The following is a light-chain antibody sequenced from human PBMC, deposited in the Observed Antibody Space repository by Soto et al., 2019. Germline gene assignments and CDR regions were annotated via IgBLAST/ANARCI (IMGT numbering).Light chain of an antibody. J-gene: IGLJ1*01. Sequence: QSALTQAASVSGAPGQSITISCSGARSDIGSYNYVAWYQQFPGKTPKMLIYGVSNRPSGVSSRSSGSKYGNPASLTISGLQAEDAADYYCISYTGRSPYSLFGSGTKATV. CDR3: ISYTGRSPYSL. V-gene: IGLV2-14*01. CDR2: GVS. CDR1: RSDIGSYNY.